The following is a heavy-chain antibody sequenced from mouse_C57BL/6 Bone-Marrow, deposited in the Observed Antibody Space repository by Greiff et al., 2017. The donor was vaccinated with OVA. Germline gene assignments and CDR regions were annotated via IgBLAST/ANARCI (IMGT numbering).Heavy chain of an antibody. CDR1: GFTFSDYY. CDR2: ISNGGGST. CDR3: ARQALLPWYFDV. Sequence: EVQLVESGGGLVQPGGSLKLSCAASGFTFSDYYMYWVRQTPEKRLEWVAYISNGGGSTYYPDTVKGRFTISRDNAKNTLYLQMSRLKSEDTAMYYCARQALLPWYFDVWGTGTTVTVAS. V-gene: IGHV5-12*01. J-gene: IGHJ1*03. D-gene: IGHD2-10*01.